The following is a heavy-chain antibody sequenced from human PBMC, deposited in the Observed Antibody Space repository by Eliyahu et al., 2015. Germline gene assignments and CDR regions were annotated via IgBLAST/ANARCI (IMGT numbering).Heavy chain of an antibody. CDR3: ARDGFCSGGSCYSRWYFDY. Sequence: EVQLVESGGGLVQPGGSLRLSCAASGFTFSSYSMNWVRQAPGKGLEWVSYISSSSSTIYYADSVKGRFTISRDNAKNSLYLQMNSLRAEDTAVYYCARDGFCSGGSCYSRWYFDYWGQGTLVTVSS. J-gene: IGHJ4*02. D-gene: IGHD2-15*01. CDR2: ISSSSSTI. CDR1: GFTFSSYS. V-gene: IGHV3-48*01.